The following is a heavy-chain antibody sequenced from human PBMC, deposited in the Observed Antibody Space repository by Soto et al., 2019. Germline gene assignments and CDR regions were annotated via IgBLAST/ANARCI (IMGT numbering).Heavy chain of an antibody. CDR1: GFTFSSYS. V-gene: IGHV3-21*01. J-gene: IGHJ6*02. Sequence: GGSLRLSCAASGFTFSSYSMNWVRQAPGKGLEWVSSISSSSSYIYYADSVKGRFTISRDNAKNSLYLQMNSLRAEDTAVYYCARAGITGTKAWYYYYGMDVWGQGTTVTVSS. CDR2: ISSSSSYI. D-gene: IGHD1-20*01. CDR3: ARAGITGTKAWYYYYGMDV.